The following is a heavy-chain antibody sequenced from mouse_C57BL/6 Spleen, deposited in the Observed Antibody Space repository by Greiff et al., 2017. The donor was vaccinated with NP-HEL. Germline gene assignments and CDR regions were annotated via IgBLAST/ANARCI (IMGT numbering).Heavy chain of an antibody. V-gene: IGHV1-69*01. CDR3: AHIVTTSYYAMDY. CDR1: GYTFTSYW. Sequence: QVQLQQPGAELVMPGASVKLSCKASGYTFTSYWMHWVKQRPGQGLEWIGEIDPSDSYTNYNQKFKGKSTLTVDKSSSTAYMQLSSLTSEDSAVYYCAHIVTTSYYAMDYWGQGTSVTVSS. J-gene: IGHJ4*01. CDR2: IDPSDSYT. D-gene: IGHD2-5*01.